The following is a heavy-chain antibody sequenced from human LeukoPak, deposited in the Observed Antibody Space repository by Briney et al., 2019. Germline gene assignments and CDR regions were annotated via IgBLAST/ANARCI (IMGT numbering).Heavy chain of an antibody. Sequence: PGGSLRLSCAAPGFTFSSYAMSWVRQAPGKGLEWVSSVFGSGGSTYYADSVKGRFTISRDNSKNTLYLQMNSLRAEDTAVYYCAKVSRGYCRGGTCYYYYGMDVWGQGTTVTVSS. V-gene: IGHV3-23*01. CDR1: GFTFSSYA. CDR3: AKVSRGYCRGGTCYYYYGMDV. CDR2: VFGSGGST. J-gene: IGHJ6*02. D-gene: IGHD2-15*01.